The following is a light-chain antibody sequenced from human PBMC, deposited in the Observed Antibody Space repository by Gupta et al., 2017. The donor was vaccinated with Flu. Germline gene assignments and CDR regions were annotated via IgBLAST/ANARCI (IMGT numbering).Light chain of an antibody. CDR3: QVWETYSDKFVV. CDR2: DDS. J-gene: IGLJ2*01. V-gene: IGLV3-21*02. Sequence: SYVLTQPPSVSVAPGQTAAITCGGNNIGSKSVHWYQQKPGQAPVLVVYDDSDRPSGIPARFFCSNSGATATLTISRVEAGEEADYYCQVWETYSDKFVVFGGGTKVTVL. CDR1: NIGSKS.